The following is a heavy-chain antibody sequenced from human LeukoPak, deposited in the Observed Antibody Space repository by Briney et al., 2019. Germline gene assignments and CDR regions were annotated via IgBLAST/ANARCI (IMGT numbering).Heavy chain of an antibody. V-gene: IGHV4-38-2*01. D-gene: IGHD5-18*01. CDR2: IYHSGST. J-gene: IGHJ4*02. CDR3: ARYPLNSYGPEVVY. CDR1: GYSISSGYY. Sequence: SETLSLTCAVSGYSISSGYYWGWIRQPPGKGLEWIGSIYHSGSTYYNPSLKSRVTISVDTSKNQFSLKLSPVTAADTAVYYCARYPLNSYGPEVVYWGQGTLVTVSS.